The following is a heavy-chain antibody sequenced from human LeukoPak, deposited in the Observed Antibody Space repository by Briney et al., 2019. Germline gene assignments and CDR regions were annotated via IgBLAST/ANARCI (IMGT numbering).Heavy chain of an antibody. J-gene: IGHJ4*02. CDR3: ARNDRYYYDSSGYSNFDY. D-gene: IGHD3-22*01. V-gene: IGHV4-39*01. CDR2: IYYSGRT. CDR1: GGSISSSTYY. Sequence: SKTLSLTCTVSGGSISSSTYYWGWIRQPPGKGLEWIGSIYYSGRTYYNPSLKSRVTISVDTSKNLFSLKVSSVTAADTAVYYCARNDRYYYDSSGYSNFDYWGQGTLVTVSS.